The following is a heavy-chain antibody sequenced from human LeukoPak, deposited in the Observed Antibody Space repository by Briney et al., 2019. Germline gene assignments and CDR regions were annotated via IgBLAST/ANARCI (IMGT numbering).Heavy chain of an antibody. CDR1: GFTFSSNW. J-gene: IGHJ6*02. Sequence: GGSLRLSCGASGFTFSSNWMSWVRQAPGKGLEWAANIKQDGSEKYYVDSVKGRFTISRDNAKNSLYLQMNSLRVEDTAVYYCARVPAVRGVIDYYYGMDVWGQGTTVTVSS. V-gene: IGHV3-7*01. CDR2: IKQDGSEK. D-gene: IGHD3-10*01. CDR3: ARVPAVRGVIDYYYGMDV.